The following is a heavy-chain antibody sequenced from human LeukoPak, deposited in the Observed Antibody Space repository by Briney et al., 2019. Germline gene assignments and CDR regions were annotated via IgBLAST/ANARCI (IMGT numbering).Heavy chain of an antibody. V-gene: IGHV3-48*03. CDR2: ISSSGNTI. CDR3: ARGPSIAARYDAFDI. CDR1: EFTFTSYE. Sequence: GGSLRLSCAASEFTFTSYELNWVRQAPGKGLEWVSYISSSGNTISYADSVKGRFTISRDNAKNSLYLQVISLRADDTAVYYCARGPSIAARYDAFDIWGQGTTVTVSS. D-gene: IGHD6-6*01. J-gene: IGHJ3*02.